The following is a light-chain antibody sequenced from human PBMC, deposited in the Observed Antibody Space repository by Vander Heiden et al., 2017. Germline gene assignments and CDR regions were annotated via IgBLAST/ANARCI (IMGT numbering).Light chain of an antibody. Sequence: DIQMTKSASSLSASVGHRVTITCRASQTITIHLNWYQQKPGKAPNLLIYGASNLQGGVPSRFSGSGSGSVFTLTISRLQPEDSATYYCQQCDRTPRAFGQGTRLEIK. CDR2: GAS. V-gene: IGKV1-39*01. CDR3: QQCDRTPRA. CDR1: QTITIH. J-gene: IGKJ1*01.